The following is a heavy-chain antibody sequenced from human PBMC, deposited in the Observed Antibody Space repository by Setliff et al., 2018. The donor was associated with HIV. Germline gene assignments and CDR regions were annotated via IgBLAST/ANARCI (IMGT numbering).Heavy chain of an antibody. CDR2: IYASGST. CDR1: DDSFSTSY. D-gene: IGHD6-13*01. V-gene: IGHV4-4*09. J-gene: IGHJ4*02. Sequence: SETLSLTCNVSDDSFSTSYWSWVRQPPGKGLEWIGYIYASGSTNYNPSLKSRVTISIDTSKNQFSLKLSSVTAADTAVYFCARGRGSSSSWPIDYWGQGTLVTVSS. CDR3: ARGRGSSSSWPIDY.